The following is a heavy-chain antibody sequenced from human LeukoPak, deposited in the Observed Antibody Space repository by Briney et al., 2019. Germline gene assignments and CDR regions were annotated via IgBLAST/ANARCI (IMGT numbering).Heavy chain of an antibody. V-gene: IGHV1-2*02. D-gene: IGHD5-18*01. Sequence: GASVKVSCKASGYTFTGYYMHWVRQAPGQGLEWMGWINPNSGGTNYAQKFQGRVTMTRDTSISTAYMELSRLRSDDTAVYYCARGKTIQYSYLAEWGQGTLVTVSS. CDR2: INPNSGGT. CDR1: GYTFTGYY. J-gene: IGHJ4*02. CDR3: ARGKTIQYSYLAE.